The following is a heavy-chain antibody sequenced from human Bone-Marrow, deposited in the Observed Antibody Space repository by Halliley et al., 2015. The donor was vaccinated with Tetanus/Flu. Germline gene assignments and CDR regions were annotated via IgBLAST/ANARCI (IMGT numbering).Heavy chain of an antibody. CDR3: ATGYDSGRHFGY. Sequence: LSLTCTASGLTFNVYEMNWVRQAPGKGLEWVSYISGSGGTTDYADSVKGRFTISRDNAKNSLSLQMNSLRAEDTAVYYCATGYDSGRHFGYWGQGTLVTVSS. CDR2: ISGSGGTT. D-gene: IGHD6-19*01. CDR1: GLTFNVYE. V-gene: IGHV3-48*03. J-gene: IGHJ4*02.